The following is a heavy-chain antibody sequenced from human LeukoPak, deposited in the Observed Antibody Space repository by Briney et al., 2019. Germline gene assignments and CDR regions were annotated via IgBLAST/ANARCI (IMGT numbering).Heavy chain of an antibody. Sequence: GGSLRLSCAASGFTLSHYCMHCVRQAPGKGLVWVSRINSDGSRTSYADPAKGRFTIPRDNPKNTLYLQMDSLRAEDTAVYYCAGGVNSFDYWGQGTLVTVSS. V-gene: IGHV3-74*01. CDR3: AGGVNSFDY. CDR1: GFTLSHYC. J-gene: IGHJ4*02. D-gene: IGHD2/OR15-2a*01. CDR2: INSDGSRT.